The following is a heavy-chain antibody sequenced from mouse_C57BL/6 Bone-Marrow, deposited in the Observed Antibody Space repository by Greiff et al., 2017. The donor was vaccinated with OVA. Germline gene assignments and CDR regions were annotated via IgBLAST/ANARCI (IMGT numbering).Heavy chain of an antibody. Sequence: QVQLQQPGPELVKPGASVKLSCKASGYTFTSYDINWVKQRPGQGLEWIGWIYPRDGSTKYNEKFKGKATLTVDTSSSTAYMELHSLTSEDSAVYFCARLGGWLLSPYWGQGTLVTVSA. D-gene: IGHD2-3*01. CDR3: ARLGGWLLSPY. CDR2: IYPRDGST. CDR1: GYTFTSYD. J-gene: IGHJ3*01. V-gene: IGHV1-85*01.